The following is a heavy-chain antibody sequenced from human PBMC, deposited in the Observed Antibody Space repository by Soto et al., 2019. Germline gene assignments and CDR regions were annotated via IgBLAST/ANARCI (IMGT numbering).Heavy chain of an antibody. Sequence: EVQLVESGGGLIQPGGSLRLSCAVSGFTVSNNYMSWVRQAPGKGLEGVSVIYSGGYTAYGDSVKGRFTISRDNSKNTIDLQKNSRGAAATAVFYCAPRPGGGGYWGQGTLVTVSS. CDR3: APRPGGGGY. CDR2: IYSGGYT. D-gene: IGHD3-10*01. V-gene: IGHV3-53*01. CDR1: GFTVSNNY. J-gene: IGHJ4*02.